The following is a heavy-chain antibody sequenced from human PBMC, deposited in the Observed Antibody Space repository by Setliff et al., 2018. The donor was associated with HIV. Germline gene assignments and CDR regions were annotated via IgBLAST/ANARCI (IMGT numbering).Heavy chain of an antibody. CDR2: ISAAGTI. D-gene: IGHD3-10*01. CDR1: GGSISSYY. Sequence: PSETLSLTCTVSGGSISSYYWSWIRQPAGKRLEFIGRISAAGTINYNPSLRSRVTLSVDTSENQFSLTVNSVTAADTAMYFCARQGGYNSPLMVWGQGKLVTVSS. CDR3: ARQGGYNSPLMV. J-gene: IGHJ4*02. V-gene: IGHV4-4*07.